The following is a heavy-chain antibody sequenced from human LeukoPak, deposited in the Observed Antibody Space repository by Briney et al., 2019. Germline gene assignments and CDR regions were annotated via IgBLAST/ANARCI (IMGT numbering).Heavy chain of an antibody. Sequence: GGSLRLSCAASGFTFSTYAMSWVRQAPGKGLEWVSTLSGSANSIYYADSVKGRFTISRDNSKNTLYLQMNSLRAEDTAVYYCARGGYSTHSARYWGQGTLVTVSS. D-gene: IGHD5-12*01. CDR3: ARGGYSTHSARY. J-gene: IGHJ4*02. CDR2: LSGSANSI. V-gene: IGHV3-23*01. CDR1: GFTFSTYA.